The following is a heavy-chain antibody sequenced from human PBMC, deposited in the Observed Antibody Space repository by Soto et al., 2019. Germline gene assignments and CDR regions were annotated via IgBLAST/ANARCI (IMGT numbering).Heavy chain of an antibody. CDR3: GRGRYGDY. CDR2: SSAHTGNT. J-gene: IGHJ4*02. V-gene: IGHV1-18*01. D-gene: IGHD1-1*01. CDR1: GYTFTSDG. Sequence: QVHLVQSGAEVKKPGASVKVSCKGSGYTFTSDGITWVRQAPGQGLEWMGWSSAHTGNTHYARKLQGRVTVTRDTSTSTAYMELRSLRSDDTAVYYCGRGRYGDYWGQGALVTVSS.